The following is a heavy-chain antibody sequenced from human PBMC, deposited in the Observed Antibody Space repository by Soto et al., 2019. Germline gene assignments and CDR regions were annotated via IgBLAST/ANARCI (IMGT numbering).Heavy chain of an antibody. V-gene: IGHV1-2*02. CDR2: INPNSGGT. J-gene: IGHJ5*02. D-gene: IGHD3-22*01. CDR3: AREFYDSSGRLGWFDP. CDR1: GYTFTGYY. Sequence: ASVKVSCKASGYTFTGYYMHWVRQAPGQGLEWMGWINPNSGGTNYAQKFQGRVTMTRDTSISTAYTERSRLRSDDTAVYYCAREFYDSSGRLGWFDPWGQGTLVTVSS.